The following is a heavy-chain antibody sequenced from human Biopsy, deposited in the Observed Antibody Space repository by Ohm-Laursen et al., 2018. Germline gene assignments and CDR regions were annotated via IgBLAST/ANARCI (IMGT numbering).Heavy chain of an antibody. D-gene: IGHD2-15*01. J-gene: IGHJ2*01. CDR1: GFTLDDYG. CDR2: INWNSGSV. CDR3: AKARVAIRYFDI. V-gene: IGHV3-9*01. Sequence: SSLRLSCSASGFTLDDYGMHWVRQAPGKGLEWVSGINWNSGSVGYADSVKGRFSISRDNAKNSLYLQMNSLRAGDTALYYCAKARVAIRYFDIWGRGTLVTVSS.